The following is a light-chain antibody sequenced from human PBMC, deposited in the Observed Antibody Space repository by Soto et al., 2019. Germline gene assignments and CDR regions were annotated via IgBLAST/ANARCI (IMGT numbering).Light chain of an antibody. J-gene: IGKJ1*01. CDR1: QDISNH. Sequence: DIQMTQSPSSLSASVGDRVTITCQASQDISNHLNWYQQKPGKAPKLLIYVASNLDTGVPSRFSGSGSGTEFTLAISSLQPDDFATYYCQQYNSYPWTFGQGTKVDIK. CDR3: QQYNSYPWT. V-gene: IGKV1-33*01. CDR2: VAS.